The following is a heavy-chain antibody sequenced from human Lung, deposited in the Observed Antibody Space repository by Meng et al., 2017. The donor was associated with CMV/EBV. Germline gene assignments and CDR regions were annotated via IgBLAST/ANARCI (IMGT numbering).Heavy chain of an antibody. CDR1: GGTFSSDA. D-gene: IGHD6-13*01. Sequence: SGGTFSSDAISWVRQAPGQGLEWMGGIIPILGIANYAQKFQGRVTITADKSTSTAYMELSSLRSEDTAVYYCARESRGAAAGWRWCDPGGQGTLVTVSS. V-gene: IGHV1-69*10. J-gene: IGHJ5*02. CDR2: IIPILGIA. CDR3: ARESRGAAAGWRWCDP.